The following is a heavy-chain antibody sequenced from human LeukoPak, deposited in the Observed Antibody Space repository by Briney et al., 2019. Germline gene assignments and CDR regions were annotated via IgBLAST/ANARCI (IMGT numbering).Heavy chain of an antibody. V-gene: IGHV3-23*01. J-gene: IGHJ4*02. CDR1: GFTFSSYA. CDR3: AREVGYFDY. Sequence: GGSLRLSCAASGFTFSSYAMSWVRQAPGKGLDWVSSISGGGSTYYADSVKGRFTISRDNSKNTLYLQMNSLRAEDTAVYYCAREVGYFDYWGQGTLVTVSS. CDR2: ISGGGST. D-gene: IGHD1-26*01.